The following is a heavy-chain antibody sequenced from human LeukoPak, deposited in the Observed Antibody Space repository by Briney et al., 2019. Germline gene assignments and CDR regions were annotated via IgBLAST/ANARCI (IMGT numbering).Heavy chain of an antibody. CDR1: GCTLSSYS. D-gene: IGHD1-1*01. Sequence: PGGSLRLSCAASGCTLSSYSMKWVRQAPGKGLEWVSSISSSSSYIYYADSVKGRFTISRDNAKNSLYLQMNSLRAGYTAEYYCAREQKLEPDAFDIWGQGTMVTVSS. V-gene: IGHV3-21*04. CDR3: AREQKLEPDAFDI. J-gene: IGHJ3*02. CDR2: ISSSSSYI.